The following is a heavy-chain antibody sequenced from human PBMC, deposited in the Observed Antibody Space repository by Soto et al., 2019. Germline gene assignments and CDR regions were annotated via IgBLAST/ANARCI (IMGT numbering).Heavy chain of an antibody. D-gene: IGHD3-10*01. J-gene: IGHJ4*02. CDR1: GGSFSGYY. V-gene: IGHV4-34*01. CDR2: INHSGST. Sequence: SETLSLTWAVYGGSFSGYYWSWIRQPPGRGLEWIGEINHSGSTNYNPSLKSRVTISVDTSKNQFSLNLSSVTAADTAVYYCASGTMVRGVIHWGQGTLVTVSS. CDR3: ASGTMVRGVIH.